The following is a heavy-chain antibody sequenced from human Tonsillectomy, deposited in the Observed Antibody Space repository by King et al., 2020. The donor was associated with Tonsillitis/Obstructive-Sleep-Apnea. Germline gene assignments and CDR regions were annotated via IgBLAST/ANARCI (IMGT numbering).Heavy chain of an antibody. D-gene: IGHD1-26*01. CDR1: GGTFSNSA. Sequence: QLVQSGAEVKKPGSSVKVSCKASGGTFSNSAISWVRQAPGQGLEWMGGIIPIFGAANYAQKFQGRVTITADESTNTAYMELSSLRSEATAVYYCAGKSGSYYYYYMDVWGKGTTVTVSS. V-gene: IGHV1-69*01. CDR2: IIPIFGAA. CDR3: AGKSGSYYYYYMDV. J-gene: IGHJ6*03.